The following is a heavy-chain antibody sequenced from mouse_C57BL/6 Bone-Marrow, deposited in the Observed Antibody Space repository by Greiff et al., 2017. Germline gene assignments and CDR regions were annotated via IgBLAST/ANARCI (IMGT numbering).Heavy chain of an antibody. CDR1: YTFSRRVH. CDR3: SEDSAVYYCAFGLYGSGPYWYFEV. Sequence: QVHVKQSGPELARPWASVKISCQAFYTFSRRVHFAIRDTNYWMQWVIQRPGQGLEWIGAIYPGNGVTSYNQKFKGKATLTADKSSSTAYMQLSSLASEDSAVYYCAFGLYGSGPYWYFEVWGTGTTVTVSS. D-gene: IGHD1-1*01. CDR2: GQGLEWIG. V-gene: IGHV1-87*01. J-gene: IGHJ1*03.